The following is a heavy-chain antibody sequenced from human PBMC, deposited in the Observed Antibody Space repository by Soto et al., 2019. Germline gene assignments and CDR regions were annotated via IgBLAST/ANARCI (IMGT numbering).Heavy chain of an antibody. J-gene: IGHJ4*02. CDR1: GFTFTRYS. Sequence: EVQLVESGGGLVKPGGSLRLSCAASGFTFTRYSMNWVRQAPGKGLEWVSSISSTTNYIYYGDSMKGRFTIYRDNAKNTLYLEMNSPRAEDTAVYCCARESEDLTSNFDYWGQGNLVTVSA. CDR2: ISSTTNYI. V-gene: IGHV3-21*06. CDR3: ARESEDLTSNFDY.